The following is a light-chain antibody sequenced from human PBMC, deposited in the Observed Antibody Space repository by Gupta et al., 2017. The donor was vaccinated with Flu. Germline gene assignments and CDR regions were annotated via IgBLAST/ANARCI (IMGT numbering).Light chain of an antibody. Sequence: NCKSSQSVLYSSNNKNYLAWYQQKPGQPPKLLIYWASTRESGVPDRFRGSGSGTDFTLTISSLQAEDVAVYYCQQYYSTPWTFGQGTKVEIK. CDR1: QSVLYSSNNKNY. V-gene: IGKV4-1*01. J-gene: IGKJ1*01. CDR2: WAS. CDR3: QQYYSTPWT.